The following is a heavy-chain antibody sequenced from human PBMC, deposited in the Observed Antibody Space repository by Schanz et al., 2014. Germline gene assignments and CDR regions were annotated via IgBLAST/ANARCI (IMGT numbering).Heavy chain of an antibody. CDR3: ARGDMVRGVFDY. J-gene: IGHJ4*02. Sequence: EVQLVESGGCLVQPGGSLRLSCAASGFTFNNYDMNWVRLVPGKGLECVSGISGGGGSAYYADSVKGRFTISRDNSKDTVYLQMNSLRTEDTAVYYCARGDMVRGVFDYWGQGTLVTVSS. CDR2: ISGGGGSA. CDR1: GFTFNNYD. V-gene: IGHV3-23*04. D-gene: IGHD3-10*01.